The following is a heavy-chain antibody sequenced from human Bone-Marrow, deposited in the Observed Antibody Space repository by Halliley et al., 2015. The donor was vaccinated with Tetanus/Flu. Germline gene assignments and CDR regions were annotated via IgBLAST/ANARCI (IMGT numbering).Heavy chain of an antibody. CDR3: ARGYGVWPVIGCHGLDV. CDR2: VYFGGST. V-gene: IGHV4-61*01. Sequence: TLSLTCTVSGGSVSSGTFYWNWIRQSPGKGLEWLGYVYFGGSTNYNPSLKSRVTVSVDTANNQFSLSLKSVTAADTAVYYCARGYGVWPVIGCHGLDVWGQGTAVSFSS. D-gene: IGHD2-8*01. J-gene: IGHJ6*02. CDR1: GGSVSSGTFY.